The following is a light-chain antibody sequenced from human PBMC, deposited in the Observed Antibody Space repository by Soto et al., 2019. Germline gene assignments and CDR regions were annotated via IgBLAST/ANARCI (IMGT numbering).Light chain of an antibody. V-gene: IGLV2-14*02. Sequence: QSALTQPASVSGSPGQSITISCTGTSSDVGNYNLVSWYQQHPGKAPKLMIYEGSKRPSGVSNRFSGSKSGNTASLTISGLLAEDEADYYCTSYTSISTYVFGTGTKLTVL. CDR3: TSYTSISTYV. CDR2: EGS. J-gene: IGLJ1*01. CDR1: SSDVGNYNL.